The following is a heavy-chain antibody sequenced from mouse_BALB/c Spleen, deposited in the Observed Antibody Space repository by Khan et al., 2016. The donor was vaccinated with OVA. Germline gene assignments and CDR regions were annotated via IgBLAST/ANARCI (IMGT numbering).Heavy chain of an antibody. CDR2: ISYSGST. Sequence: EVQLQESGPGLVKPSQSLSLTCTVTGYSITSDYAWNWIRQFPGNKLEWMGYISYSGSTTYNPSLQSRISITRTTSKDQFFLQFKSVTSEDTATYYWASELGRYYALDYWGQGTSVTVSS. J-gene: IGHJ4*01. D-gene: IGHD4-1*01. CDR1: GYSITSDYA. CDR3: ASELGRYYALDY. V-gene: IGHV3-2*02.